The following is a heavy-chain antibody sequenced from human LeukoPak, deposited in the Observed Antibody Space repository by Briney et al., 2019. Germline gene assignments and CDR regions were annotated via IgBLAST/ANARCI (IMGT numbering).Heavy chain of an antibody. Sequence: PSETLSLTCTVSGGSISSYYWSWIRQPPGKGLEYIGYIHFSGSTNYNPSLRSRVTISRDTSKNQFSLKLTSMTAADTAVYYCARGYCSGGSCPNFDYWGQGTLVTVSS. CDR2: IHFSGST. CDR3: ARGYCSGGSCPNFDY. D-gene: IGHD2-15*01. V-gene: IGHV4-59*01. J-gene: IGHJ4*02. CDR1: GGSISSYY.